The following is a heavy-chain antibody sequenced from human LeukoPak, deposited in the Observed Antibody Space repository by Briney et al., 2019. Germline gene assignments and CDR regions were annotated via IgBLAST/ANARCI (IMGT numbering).Heavy chain of an antibody. J-gene: IGHJ4*02. Sequence: GGSLRLSCAASGFTFSSYAMHWVRQAPGKGLEWVAVISYDGNNKYYADSVKGRFTISRDKSLNTLDLQMNSLRTEDTAVYYCARDSGQADLAFDYWGQGTLVTVSS. V-gene: IGHV3-30-3*01. CDR2: ISYDGNNK. CDR3: ARDSGQADLAFDY. CDR1: GFTFSSYA. D-gene: IGHD3-16*01.